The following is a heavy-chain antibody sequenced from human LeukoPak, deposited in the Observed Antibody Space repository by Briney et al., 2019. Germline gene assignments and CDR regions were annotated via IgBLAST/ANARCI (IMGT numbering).Heavy chain of an antibody. D-gene: IGHD6-6*01. CDR1: GGSISSGGYY. CDR3: AREVAEQLVYVWFDP. J-gene: IGHJ5*02. V-gene: IGHV4-30-2*01. Sequence: PSETLSLTCTVSGGSISSGGYYWSWIRQPPGKGLEWIGYIYHSGSTYYNPSLKSRVTISVDRSKNQFSLKLSSVTAADTAVYYCAREVAEQLVYVWFDPWGQGTLVTVSS. CDR2: IYHSGST.